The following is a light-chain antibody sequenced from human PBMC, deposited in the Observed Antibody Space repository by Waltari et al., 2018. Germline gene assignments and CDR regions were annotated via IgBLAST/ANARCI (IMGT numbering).Light chain of an antibody. CDR1: QSIGPW. Sequence: DIQMTQSPSTLSASVGDRVTITCRASQSIGPWLAWYQQKSGKAPNALMYKASGLASGVPSRFSGTGSGTEFTLTISNLQPDDSATYYCQQYNSYPPAFGQGTKVEVK. CDR3: QQYNSYPPA. J-gene: IGKJ1*01. V-gene: IGKV1-5*03. CDR2: KAS.